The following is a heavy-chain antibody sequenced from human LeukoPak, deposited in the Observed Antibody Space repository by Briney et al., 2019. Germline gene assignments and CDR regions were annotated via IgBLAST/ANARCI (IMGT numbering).Heavy chain of an antibody. D-gene: IGHD6-19*01. CDR3: ASTGYSSGWYLFDY. CDR1: GFTFSSYG. V-gene: IGHV3-33*01. Sequence: GRSLRLSCAASGFTFSSYGMHWVRQAPGKGLEWVAVIWYDGSNKYYADSVKGRFTTSRDNSKNTLHLQMNSLRAEDTAVYYCASTGYSSGWYLFDYWGQGTLVTVSS. J-gene: IGHJ4*02. CDR2: IWYDGSNK.